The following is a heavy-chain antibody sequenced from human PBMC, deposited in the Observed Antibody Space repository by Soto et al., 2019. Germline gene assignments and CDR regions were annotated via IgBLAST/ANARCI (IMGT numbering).Heavy chain of an antibody. V-gene: IGHV3-9*01. J-gene: IGHJ1*01. CDR2: INWNSGSI. CDR3: VKDESINWYSGHFRH. Sequence: EVQLVESGGGLVQPGRSLRLSGAASGFTIDDYAMHWVRQVPGKGLEWVSGINWNSGSIGYADSVKGRFAISRDNAKNSLHLQMNSLRAEDTAFYYCVKDESINWYSGHFRHWGQGTLVTVSS. D-gene: IGHD6-13*01. CDR1: GFTIDDYA.